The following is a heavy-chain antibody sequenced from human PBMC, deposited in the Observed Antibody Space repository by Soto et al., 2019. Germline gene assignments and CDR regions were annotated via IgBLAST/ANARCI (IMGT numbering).Heavy chain of an antibody. CDR2: IYYSGTT. CDR3: ARESYDSSGFLSFDC. Sequence: QVQLQESGPGLVKPSQTLSLTCIVSGGSIDSGGYFWSWIRQHPGKGLEWIGYIYYSGTTYYNPSLKSRVTKSVDTSKNQFSLELSSVTAADTAVYYCARESYDSSGFLSFDCWGQGTLVTVSS. D-gene: IGHD3-22*01. CDR1: GGSIDSGGYF. V-gene: IGHV4-31*03. J-gene: IGHJ4*02.